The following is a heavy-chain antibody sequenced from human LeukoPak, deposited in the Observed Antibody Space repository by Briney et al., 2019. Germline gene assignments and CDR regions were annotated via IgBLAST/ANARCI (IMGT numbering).Heavy chain of an antibody. Sequence: PGGSLRLSCTTSGFTFGDYAMSWVRQAPGKGLEWVSAISGSGGSTYYADSVKGRFTISRDNSKNTLYLQMNSLRAEDTAVYYCAKLVPMIGIVYWGQGTLVTVSS. CDR1: GFTFGDYA. CDR3: AKLVPMIGIVY. CDR2: ISGSGGST. J-gene: IGHJ4*02. D-gene: IGHD3-10*02. V-gene: IGHV3-23*01.